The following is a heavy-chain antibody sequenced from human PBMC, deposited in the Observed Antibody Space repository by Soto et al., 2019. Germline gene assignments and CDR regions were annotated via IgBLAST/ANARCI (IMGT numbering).Heavy chain of an antibody. CDR3: ARAGDYGSFYFFDS. V-gene: IGHV1-18*01. D-gene: IGHD3-10*01. Sequence: QVHLVQSGAEVKKPGASVKVSCKASGYTFTNYGVTWVRQAPGQGLEWMGWITPYNGNTHYAQKVQGRVTMTTDTSTSTAYMELWSLRSDDTAVYYCARAGDYGSFYFFDSWGQGTLVTVSS. J-gene: IGHJ4*02. CDR1: GYTFTNYG. CDR2: ITPYNGNT.